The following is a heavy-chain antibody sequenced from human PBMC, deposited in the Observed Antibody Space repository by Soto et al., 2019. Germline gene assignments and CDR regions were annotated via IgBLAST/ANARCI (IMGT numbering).Heavy chain of an antibody. J-gene: IGHJ4*02. CDR1: GYTFTSFA. D-gene: IGHD2-15*01. V-gene: IGHV1-3*01. CDR3: ARGGQKTATLFY. CDR2: INGDNGNT. Sequence: QVQVVQSGAEVKEPGASVKVSCKASGYTFTSFAMQWVRQAPGQGLEWMGWINGDNGNTKYSQKFQGRVPITGDTSANTAYLELNSLTSEDTAVYFCARGGQKTATLFYLGQGTLVTVSS.